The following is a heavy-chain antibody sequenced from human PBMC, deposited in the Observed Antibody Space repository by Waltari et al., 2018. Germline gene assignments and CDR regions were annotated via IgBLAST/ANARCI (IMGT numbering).Heavy chain of an antibody. V-gene: IGHV1-3*01. CDR2: INAGNGNT. CDR3: ARDQRYYGSGSYYSGFDY. J-gene: IGHJ4*02. CDR1: GYTFTSYA. Sequence: QVQLVQSGAEVKKPGASVKVSCTASGYTFTSYAMHWVRQAPGQRLEWMGWINAGNGNTKYSQKFQGRVTITRDTSASTAYMELSSLRSEDTAVYYCARDQRYYGSGSYYSGFDYWGQGTLVTVSS. D-gene: IGHD3-10*01.